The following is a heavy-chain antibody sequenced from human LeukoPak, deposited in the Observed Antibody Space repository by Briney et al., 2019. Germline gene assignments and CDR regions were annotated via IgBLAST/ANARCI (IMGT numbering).Heavy chain of an antibody. CDR1: GFTFSSNY. V-gene: IGHV3-53*01. J-gene: IGHJ2*01. Sequence: PGRSLRLSCAASGFTFSSNYMSWVRQAPGKGLEWVSVIYSGGSTYYADSVKGRFTISRDNSKNTLYLQMNSLRAEDTAVYYCARVGYCSSTSCYAGDWYFDLWGRGTLVTVSS. CDR3: ARVGYCSSTSCYAGDWYFDL. CDR2: IYSGGST. D-gene: IGHD2-2*01.